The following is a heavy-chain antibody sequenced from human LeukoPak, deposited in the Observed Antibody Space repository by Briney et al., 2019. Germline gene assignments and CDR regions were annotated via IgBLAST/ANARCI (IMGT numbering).Heavy chain of an antibody. D-gene: IGHD6-13*01. CDR3: ARRGIAAAGTLLDY. CDR2: IYPGDSDT. J-gene: IGHJ4*02. V-gene: IGHV5-51*01. Sequence: GESLKISCKGSGYSFTSYWIGCVRQVPGKGLEWVGSIYPGDSDTRYSPSFQGQVTISADKSISTAYLQWSSLKASDTAMYYCARRGIAAAGTLLDYWGQGTLVTVSS. CDR1: GYSFTSYW.